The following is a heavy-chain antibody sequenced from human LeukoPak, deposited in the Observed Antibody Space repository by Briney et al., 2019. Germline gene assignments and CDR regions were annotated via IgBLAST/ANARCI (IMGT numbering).Heavy chain of an antibody. J-gene: IGHJ4*02. CDR1: GGSISSGGYY. CDR2: IYYSGST. Sequence: SETLSLTCTVSGGSISSGGYYWSWIRQHPGKGMEWIGYIYYSGSTYYNPSLKSRVTISVDTSKNQFSLKLSSVTAADTAVYYCARVYCSGGSCSYFDYWGQGTLVTVSS. D-gene: IGHD2-15*01. CDR3: ARVYCSGGSCSYFDY. V-gene: IGHV4-31*03.